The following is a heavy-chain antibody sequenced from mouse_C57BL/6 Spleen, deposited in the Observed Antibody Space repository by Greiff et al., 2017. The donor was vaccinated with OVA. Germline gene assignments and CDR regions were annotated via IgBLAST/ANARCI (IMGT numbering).Heavy chain of an antibody. D-gene: IGHD2-1*01. CDR3: ARGGRVYGNYGD. J-gene: IGHJ2*01. Sequence: QVQLQQSGTELVKPGASVKLSCKASGYTFTSYWMHWVKQRPGQGLEWIGNINPSNGGTNYNEKFKSKATLTVDKSSSTAYMQLSSLTSEDSAVDYCARGGRVYGNYGDWGKGTTLTVSS. V-gene: IGHV1-53*01. CDR1: GYTFTSYW. CDR2: INPSNGGT.